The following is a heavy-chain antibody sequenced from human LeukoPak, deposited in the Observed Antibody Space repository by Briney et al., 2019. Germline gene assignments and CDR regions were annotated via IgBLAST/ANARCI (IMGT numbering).Heavy chain of an antibody. V-gene: IGHV3-21*01. CDR1: GFTFSGYS. J-gene: IGHJ4*02. CDR3: ARARATVRPDY. CDR2: ISSSSSYI. Sequence: GGSLRLSCAASGFTFSGYSMNWVRQAPGKGLEWVSSISSSSSYIYYADSVKGRFTISRDNAKNSLYLQMNSLRAEDTAVYYCARARATVRPDYWGQGTLVTVSS. D-gene: IGHD1-26*01.